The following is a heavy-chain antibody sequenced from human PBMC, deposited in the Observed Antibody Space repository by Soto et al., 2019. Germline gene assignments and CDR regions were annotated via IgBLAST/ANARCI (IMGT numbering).Heavy chain of an antibody. CDR3: ATVPDR. CDR1: GDSISSYY. Sequence: PSETLSLTCTVSGDSISSYYWSWIRQPPGKGLEWIGYIYHSGNTYYNPSLKSRVTISVDRSKNQFSLKLSSVTAADTAVYYCATVPDRWGQGTLVTVSS. J-gene: IGHJ5*02. CDR2: IYHSGNT. D-gene: IGHD2-2*01. V-gene: IGHV4-59*04.